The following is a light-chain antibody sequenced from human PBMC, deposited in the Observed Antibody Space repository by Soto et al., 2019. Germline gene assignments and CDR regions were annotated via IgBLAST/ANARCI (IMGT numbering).Light chain of an antibody. CDR1: QGVGNW. J-gene: IGKJ4*01. Sequence: TQSPSSVSASVGDSVTITCRASQGVGNWLAWYQQKPGEAPRLLIFTASNLQSGVPSRFSGSGSGTDFSLTISSLQPEDFATYYCQQGLSFPLTFGGGTRVDI. CDR3: QQGLSFPLT. CDR2: TAS. V-gene: IGKV1-12*01.